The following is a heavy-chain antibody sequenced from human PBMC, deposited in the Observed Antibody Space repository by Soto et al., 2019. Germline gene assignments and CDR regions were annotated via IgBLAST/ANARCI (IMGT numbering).Heavy chain of an antibody. Sequence: EVQLLESGGGLVQPGGSLRLSCAASGFTFSSYAMSWVRQAPGKGLEWVSAITDSGGSTFYADSVKGRFTISRDNSKNTLYLQMNSLRAEDTAVYYCAKGLRRLYLGELSTWGQGTLVTVSS. CDR2: ITDSGGST. D-gene: IGHD3-16*02. CDR3: AKGLRRLYLGELST. V-gene: IGHV3-23*01. CDR1: GFTFSSYA. J-gene: IGHJ4*02.